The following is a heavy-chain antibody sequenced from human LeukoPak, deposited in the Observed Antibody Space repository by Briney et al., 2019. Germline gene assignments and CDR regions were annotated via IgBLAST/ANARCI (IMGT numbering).Heavy chain of an antibody. D-gene: IGHD2-2*01. CDR2: ISGSGGST. CDR1: GFTFSSYA. CDR3: AKQSLPPGRRTVVPVAIWGFYYFDY. Sequence: GGSLRLSCAASGFTFSSYAMSWVRQAPGKGLEWVSAISGSGGSTYYADSVKGRFTISGDNSKNTLYLQMNSLRAEDTAVYYCAKQSLPPGRRTVVPVAIWGFYYFDYWGQGTLVTVSS. V-gene: IGHV3-23*01. J-gene: IGHJ4*02.